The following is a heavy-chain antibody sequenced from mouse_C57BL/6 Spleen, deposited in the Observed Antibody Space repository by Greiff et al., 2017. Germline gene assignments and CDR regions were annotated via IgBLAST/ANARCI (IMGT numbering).Heavy chain of an antibody. Sequence: EVQLQQSGPVLVKPGASVKMSCKASGYTFTAYYMNWVKQSHGKSLEWIGVINPYNGGTSYNQKFKGKATLTVDKSYSTAYMELNSLTSEDSAVYYCARGRPIYYEYDGSWFAYWGQGTLVTVSA. CDR3: ARGRPIYYEYDGSWFAY. J-gene: IGHJ3*01. D-gene: IGHD2-4*01. CDR1: GYTFTAYY. V-gene: IGHV1-19*01. CDR2: INPYNGGT.